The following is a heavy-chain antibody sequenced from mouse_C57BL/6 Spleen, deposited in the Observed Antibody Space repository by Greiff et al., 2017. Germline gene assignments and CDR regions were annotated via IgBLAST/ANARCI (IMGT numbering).Heavy chain of an antibody. CDR1: GYTFTSYW. V-gene: IGHV1-50*01. CDR2: IDPSDSYT. J-gene: IGHJ4*01. CDR3: ASYPDAMDY. D-gene: IGHD5-5*01. Sequence: QVQLQQPGAELVKPGASVKLSCKASGYTFTSYWMQWVKQRPGQGLGWIGEIDPSDSYTNYNQKFKGKATLTVDTSSSTAYMQLSSLTSEDSAVYYCASYPDAMDYWGQGTSVTVSS.